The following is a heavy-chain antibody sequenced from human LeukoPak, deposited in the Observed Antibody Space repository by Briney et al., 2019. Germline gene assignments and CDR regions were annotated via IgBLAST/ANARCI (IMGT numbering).Heavy chain of an antibody. D-gene: IGHD6-6*01. Sequence: PSQTLSLTCTVSGVSISRGAYSWDWVRQHPGKGLEWVGYIYYSGSTYYNPSLRSRVIVSMDSSKNQFSLKLTSVTAAHTAVYHCATAYSSINLYYVMAVGGQGTTVTVFS. J-gene: IGHJ6*01. CDR2: IYYSGST. CDR1: GVSISRGAYS. CDR3: ATAYSSINLYYVMAV. V-gene: IGHV4-31*03.